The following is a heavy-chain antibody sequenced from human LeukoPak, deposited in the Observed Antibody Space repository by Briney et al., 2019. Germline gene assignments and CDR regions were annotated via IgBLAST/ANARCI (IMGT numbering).Heavy chain of an antibody. CDR2: INHSGST. V-gene: IGHV4-34*01. Sequence: SETLSLTCAVYGGSFSGYYWSWIRQPPGKGLEWIGEINHSGSTNYNPSLKSRVTISVDTSKNQFSLKLSSVTAADTAVYYCARESSGWYGKYFQHWGQGTLVTVSS. J-gene: IGHJ1*01. D-gene: IGHD6-19*01. CDR1: GGSFSGYY. CDR3: ARESSGWYGKYFQH.